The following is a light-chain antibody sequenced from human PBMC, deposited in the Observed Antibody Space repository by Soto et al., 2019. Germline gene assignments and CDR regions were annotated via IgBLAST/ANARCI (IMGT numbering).Light chain of an antibody. J-gene: IGKJ3*01. CDR2: WAS. CDR3: QQYYSAPFT. V-gene: IGKV4-1*01. CDR1: QSVLYSSNNKNY. Sequence: DIVMTQSPDSLAVSLGERATINCKSSQSVLYSSNNKNYLAWYQQKPGQPPKVPIYWASTRESGVPDQFSGSGSGTDFTLTISSLQAEDGAVYYCQQYYSAPFTFGPRTKVDIK.